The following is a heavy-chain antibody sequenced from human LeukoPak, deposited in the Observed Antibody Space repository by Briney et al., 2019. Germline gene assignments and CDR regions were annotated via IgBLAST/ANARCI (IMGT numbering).Heavy chain of an antibody. J-gene: IGHJ4*02. CDR2: ISGSSSYI. CDR1: GFTFSTYS. D-gene: IGHD1-26*01. CDR3: ARDLSGSYPY. V-gene: IGHV3-21*01. Sequence: PGRSLRLSCAASGFTFSTYSMNWVRQAPGKGLEWVSFISGSSSYIYYADSVKGRFTISRDNAKNSLYLQMNSLRAEDTAVYYCARDLSGSYPYWGQGTLVTVSS.